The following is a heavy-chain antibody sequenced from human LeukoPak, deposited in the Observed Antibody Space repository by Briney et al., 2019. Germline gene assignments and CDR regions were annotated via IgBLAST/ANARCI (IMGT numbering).Heavy chain of an antibody. CDR3: ARGRTYYDILTGYYISYFDY. D-gene: IGHD3-9*01. J-gene: IGHJ4*02. CDR1: GGSISSYY. Sequence: SETLSLTCTVSGGSISSYYWSWIRQPPGKGLEWIGYIYYSGSTNYNTSLKSPVTISVDTSKNQSSLKLSSVTAADTAVYYCARGRTYYDILTGYYISYFDYWGQGTLVTVSS. CDR2: IYYSGST. V-gene: IGHV4-59*01.